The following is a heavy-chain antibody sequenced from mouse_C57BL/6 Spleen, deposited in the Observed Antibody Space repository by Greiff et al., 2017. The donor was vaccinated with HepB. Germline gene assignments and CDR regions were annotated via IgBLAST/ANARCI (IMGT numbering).Heavy chain of an antibody. V-gene: IGHV1-15*01. CDR2: IDPETGGT. D-gene: IGHD2-4*01. Sequence: QVKLQQSGAELVRPGASVTLSCKASGYTFTDYEMHWVKQTPVHGLEWIGAIDPETGGTADNQKFKGKAILTADKSSSTAYMELRSLISEDSAVYYCTRRYDYDVPYYFDYWGQGTTLTVSS. CDR3: TRRYDYDVPYYFDY. J-gene: IGHJ2*01. CDR1: GYTFTDYE.